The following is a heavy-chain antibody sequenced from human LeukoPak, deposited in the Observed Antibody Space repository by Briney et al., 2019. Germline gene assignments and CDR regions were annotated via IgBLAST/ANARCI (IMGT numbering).Heavy chain of an antibody. D-gene: IGHD3-16*01. J-gene: IGHJ4*02. Sequence: PSETLSLTCTVSGYSISSGYYWGWIRQPPGKGLEWIGSIYHSGSTYYNPSLKSRVTISVDTSKNQFSLKLSSVTAADTAVYYCARDGGYWGQGTLVTVSS. CDR3: ARDGGY. CDR2: IYHSGST. V-gene: IGHV4-38-2*02. CDR1: GYSISSGYY.